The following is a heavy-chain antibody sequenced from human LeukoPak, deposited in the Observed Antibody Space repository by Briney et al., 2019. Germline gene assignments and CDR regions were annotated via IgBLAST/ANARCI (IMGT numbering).Heavy chain of an antibody. D-gene: IGHD3-22*01. V-gene: IGHV3-15*01. CDR1: GFTFSNAW. J-gene: IGHJ4*02. Sequence: GSLRLSCAASGFTFSNAWMSWVRQGPGKGLEWVGRIKSKTDGGTTDYAAPVKGRFTISRDDSKSTLYLQMNSLKTEDTTVYYCTAHPYYYDSSGPPFDYWGQGTLVTVSS. CDR2: IKSKTDGGTT. CDR3: TAHPYYYDSSGPPFDY.